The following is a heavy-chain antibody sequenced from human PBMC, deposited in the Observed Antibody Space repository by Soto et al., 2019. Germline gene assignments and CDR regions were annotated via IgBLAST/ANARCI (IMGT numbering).Heavy chain of an antibody. Sequence: QVQLVQSGAEVKKPGASVKVSCKASGYTFTSYGISWVRQAPGQGLEWMGWISAYNGNTNYAQKLQGRVTMTTDTSTSTAYMELRSLRSDDTAVYYCARDRGRYYYDSSGYYGNDAFDIWGQGTMVTDSS. D-gene: IGHD3-22*01. J-gene: IGHJ3*02. CDR2: ISAYNGNT. CDR1: GYTFTSYG. CDR3: ARDRGRYYYDSSGYYGNDAFDI. V-gene: IGHV1-18*01.